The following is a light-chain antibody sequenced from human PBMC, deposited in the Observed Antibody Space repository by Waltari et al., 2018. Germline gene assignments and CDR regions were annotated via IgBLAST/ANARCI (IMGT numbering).Light chain of an antibody. CDR3: CSFAGGNNFEVI. V-gene: IGLV2-23*02. Sequence: QSALTQPASVSGSPGQSITISCTGTSSNVENYNLVSWYQHHPGKAPKLLIYGVSKRPAGISNRFSGSTSGNTASLTISGLQAEDESDYYCCSFAGGNNFEVIFSGGTRLTVL. CDR1: SSNVENYNL. CDR2: GVS. J-gene: IGLJ2*01.